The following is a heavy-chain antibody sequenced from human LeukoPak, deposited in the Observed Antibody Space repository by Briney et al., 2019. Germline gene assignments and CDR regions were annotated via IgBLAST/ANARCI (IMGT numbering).Heavy chain of an antibody. CDR1: GGSISSSSYY. Sequence: PSETLSLTCTVSGGSISSSSYYWGWIRQPPGKGLEWIGSIYFSGSTYYNPSLKSRVTISLDTSKNHFSLSLTSVTAADTAVYYCARERVGATMDAFDIWGQGTMVTVSS. D-gene: IGHD1-26*01. J-gene: IGHJ3*02. CDR3: ARERVGATMDAFDI. CDR2: IYFSGST. V-gene: IGHV4-39*02.